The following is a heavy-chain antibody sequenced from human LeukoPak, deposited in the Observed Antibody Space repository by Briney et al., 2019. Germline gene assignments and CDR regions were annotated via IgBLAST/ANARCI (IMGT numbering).Heavy chain of an antibody. V-gene: IGHV4-39*07. D-gene: IGHD3-9*01. Sequence: SETLSLTCTVSGGSISSSTYYWGWIRQPPGKGLEWIGTINYSGSTFYNPSLKSRVTISVDTSKNQFSLMLNSVTAADTAVYYCARDKGYYDILTGSTVGYFFDYWGQGTLVTVSS. CDR1: GGSISSSTYY. CDR3: ARDKGYYDILTGSTVGYFFDY. CDR2: INYSGST. J-gene: IGHJ4*02.